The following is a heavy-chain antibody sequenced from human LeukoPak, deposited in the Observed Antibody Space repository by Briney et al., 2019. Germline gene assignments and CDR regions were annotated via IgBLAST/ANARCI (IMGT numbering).Heavy chain of an antibody. CDR1: GFTFSSYG. CDR3: ATRYYYGSGSYYNVPPLDY. Sequence: GRSLRLSCAASGFTFSSYGMHWVRQAPGKGLAWVAVISYDGSNKYYADSVKGRFTISRDNSKNTLYLQMNSLRAEDTAVYYCATRYYYGSGSYYNVPPLDYWGQGTLVTVSS. D-gene: IGHD3-10*01. V-gene: IGHV3-30*03. J-gene: IGHJ4*02. CDR2: ISYDGSNK.